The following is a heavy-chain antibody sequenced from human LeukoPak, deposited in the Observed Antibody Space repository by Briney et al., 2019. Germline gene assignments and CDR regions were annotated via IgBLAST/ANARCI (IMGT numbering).Heavy chain of an antibody. Sequence: GASVKVSCKASGYTFTNYAMSWVRQAPGQGLEWMGWINTDTGNPTYAQGFTGRFVFSLDTSVSTAYLQISSLKLEDTAVYYCARVQGYCSRTSCYPHYWGQGTLVTVPS. J-gene: IGHJ4*02. D-gene: IGHD2-2*01. CDR3: ARVQGYCSRTSCYPHY. CDR2: INTDTGNP. V-gene: IGHV7-4-1*02. CDR1: GYTFTNYA.